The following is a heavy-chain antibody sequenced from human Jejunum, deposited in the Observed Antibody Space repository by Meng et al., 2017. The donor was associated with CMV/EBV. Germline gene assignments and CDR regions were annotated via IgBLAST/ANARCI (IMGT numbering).Heavy chain of an antibody. V-gene: IGHV3-30*04. D-gene: IGHD2-8*01. CDR3: ARTVVMVGNSDY. J-gene: IGHJ4*02. Sequence: SGFTFSTHAMHWVRPAPGKGLEWVALISNDGSNKYYADSVKGRFTLSRDNSKNTVYLQMNSLRPEDTAVYYCARTVVMVGNSDYWGQGTLVTVSS. CDR2: ISNDGSNK. CDR1: GFTFSTHA.